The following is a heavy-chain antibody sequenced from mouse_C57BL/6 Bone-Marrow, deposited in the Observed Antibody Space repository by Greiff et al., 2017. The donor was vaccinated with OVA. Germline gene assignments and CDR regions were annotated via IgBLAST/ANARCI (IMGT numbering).Heavy chain of an antibody. Sequence: EVKLMESGGGLVQPGDSLSLSCAASGFTFTNYYMSWVRQPPGKALEWLAFIRNKPNGSTTEYSAPVKGRFTISRDNSHSILYLQMNTLRAEDSATYYCARYKGRVAVDYFDYWGQGTALTVSS. J-gene: IGHJ2*01. CDR1: GFTFTNYY. CDR3: ARYKGRVAVDYFDY. D-gene: IGHD1-1*01. V-gene: IGHV7-3*01. CDR2: IRNKPNGSTT.